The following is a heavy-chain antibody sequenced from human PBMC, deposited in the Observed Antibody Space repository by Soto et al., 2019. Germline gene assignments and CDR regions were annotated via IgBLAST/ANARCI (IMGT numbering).Heavy chain of an antibody. V-gene: IGHV4-34*01. CDR2: INHSGST. CDR3: AGGVRIVSSFDP. D-gene: IGHD2-15*01. CDR1: GGSFSGYY. Sequence: QVQLQQWGAGLLKPSETLSLTCAVYGGSFSGYYWSWIRQPPGKGLEWIGEINHSGSTNYNPSLKSRVTISVDTSKNQFSLKLSSVTAAVTAVYYCAGGVRIVSSFDPWGQVTLVTVSS. J-gene: IGHJ5*02.